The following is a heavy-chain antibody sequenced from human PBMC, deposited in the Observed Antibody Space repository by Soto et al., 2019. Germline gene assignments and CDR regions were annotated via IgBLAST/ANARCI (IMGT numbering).Heavy chain of an antibody. V-gene: IGHV1-18*01. CDR1: GYTFTSYG. D-gene: IGHD2-2*01. J-gene: IGHJ4*02. Sequence: QVQLVQSGAEVKKPGASVKVSCKASGYTFTSYGISWVRQAPGQGPEWMGWISAYNGNTNYAQKLQGRITITTDTTTGTAYMELRSLRSDDTAVYYCARVEGIVVVPAAMNDYWGQGTLVTVSS. CDR3: ARVEGIVVVPAAMNDY. CDR2: ISAYNGNT.